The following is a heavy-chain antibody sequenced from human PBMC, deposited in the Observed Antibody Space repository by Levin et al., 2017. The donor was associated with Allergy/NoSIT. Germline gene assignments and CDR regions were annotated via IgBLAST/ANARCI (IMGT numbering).Heavy chain of an antibody. V-gene: IGHV5-51*01. J-gene: IGHJ5*02. CDR2: IHPGDSTT. D-gene: IGHD3-10*01. CDR1: GLTLPNDW. Sequence: GESLKISCKFSGLTLPNDWIAWVRRRPGKGLEWVGLIHPGDSTTKYSPSFEGHVTFSVDKSISTAYMQWNSLKTSDSAIYYWARHRMIRRVGWFDPWGQGTVVTVSS. CDR3: ARHRMIRRVGWFDP.